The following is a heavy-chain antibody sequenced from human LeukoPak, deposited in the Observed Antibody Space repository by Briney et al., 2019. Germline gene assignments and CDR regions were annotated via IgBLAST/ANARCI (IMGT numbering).Heavy chain of an antibody. CDR2: ISPDGSDK. V-gene: IGHV3-7*01. J-gene: IGHJ5*02. CDR1: GFTFGNTW. D-gene: IGHD3-10*01. Sequence: GGSLRLSCAASGFTFGNTWMRWVRQDPGKGLEWVANISPDGSDKYYVDSVRGRFTISRDNAQNPVNLQMNSLRAEDSAVYYCGRWGVNAGLDRWGQGTLVSVAS. CDR3: GRWGVNAGLDR.